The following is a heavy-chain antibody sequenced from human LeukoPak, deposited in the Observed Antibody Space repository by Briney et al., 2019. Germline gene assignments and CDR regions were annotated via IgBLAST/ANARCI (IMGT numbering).Heavy chain of an antibody. CDR1: GFTFSSYE. Sequence: GGSLRLFCAASGFTFSSYEMNWVRQAPGKGLEWVSYISSSGSTIYYADSVKGRFTIFRDNAKNSLYLQMNSLRAEDTAVYYCARVGYYYESSGYWNRFGMDVWGQGTTVTASS. J-gene: IGHJ6*02. V-gene: IGHV3-48*03. CDR2: ISSSGSTI. CDR3: ARVGYYYESSGYWNRFGMDV. D-gene: IGHD3-22*01.